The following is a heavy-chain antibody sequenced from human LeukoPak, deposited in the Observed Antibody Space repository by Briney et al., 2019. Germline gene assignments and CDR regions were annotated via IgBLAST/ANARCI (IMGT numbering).Heavy chain of an antibody. D-gene: IGHD3-3*01. CDR1: GFTFRIFG. Sequence: QTGGSLRLSCAASGFTFRIFGLNWVRQAPGKGPEWVSYIDARSGITYYADSVQGRFTISRDDARESVFLQMDGLRVDDTAVYYCARTYDFGRGPPGDAFDNWGPGTWVIVSS. J-gene: IGHJ3*02. V-gene: IGHV3-48*04. CDR3: ARTYDFGRGPPGDAFDN. CDR2: IDARSGIT.